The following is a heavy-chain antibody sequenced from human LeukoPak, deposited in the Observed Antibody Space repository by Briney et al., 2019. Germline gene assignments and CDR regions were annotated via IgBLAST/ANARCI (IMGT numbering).Heavy chain of an antibody. CDR1: GGTFSSYA. J-gene: IGHJ4*02. CDR3: ARQRRYYDSSGYSALYFDY. CDR2: IIPILGIA. Sequence: ASVKVSCKASGGTFSSYAISWVRQAPGQGLEWMGRIIPILGIANYAQKFQGRVTITADKSTSTAYMELSSLRSEDTAVYYCARQRRYYDSSGYSALYFDYWGQGTLVTVSS. D-gene: IGHD3-22*01. V-gene: IGHV1-69*04.